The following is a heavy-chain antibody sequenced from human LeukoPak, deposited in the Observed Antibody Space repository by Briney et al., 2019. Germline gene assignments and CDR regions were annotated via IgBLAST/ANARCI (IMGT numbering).Heavy chain of an antibody. CDR3: ARDPGAGSGGDYYYYYMDV. V-gene: IGHV4-61*02. Sequence: SDTLSLTCTLSGGSISSGSYYWSWIRQPAGTGLEWIGRIYTSGSTNYNPSLKSRVTISVDTSKNQFSLKLSSVTAADTAVYYCARDPGAGSGGDYYYYYMDVWGKGTTVTVSS. D-gene: IGHD2-15*01. CDR1: GGSISSGSYY. CDR2: IYTSGST. J-gene: IGHJ6*03.